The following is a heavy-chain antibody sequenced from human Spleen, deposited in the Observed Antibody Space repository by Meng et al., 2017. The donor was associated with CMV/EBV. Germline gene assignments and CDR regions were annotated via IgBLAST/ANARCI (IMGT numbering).Heavy chain of an antibody. CDR2: ISGSSSHI. CDR1: GFTFSSYT. D-gene: IGHD2-2*01. J-gene: IGHJ6*02. V-gene: IGHV3-21*01. Sequence: LSLTCAASGFTFSSYTMNWVRQAPGKGLEWVSSISGSSSHIYCADSVKGRLTISRDNAKNSLYVQMNYLRAEDTAVYYCARGFCASTSCYSYGMDVWGQGTTVTVSS. CDR3: ARGFCASTSCYSYGMDV.